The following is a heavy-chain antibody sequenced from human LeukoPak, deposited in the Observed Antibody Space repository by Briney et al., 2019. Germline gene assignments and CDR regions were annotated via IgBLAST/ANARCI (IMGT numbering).Heavy chain of an antibody. CDR1: GFTFSSYG. Sequence: GGSLRLSCAASGFTFSSYGMSWVRQAPGKGLEWVVNIKQDGSEKYYVDSVKGRFTISRDNAKNSLYLQMNSLRAEDTAVYYCAKDWGEYFDYVWGSFTSFDSWGQGTLVTVSS. D-gene: IGHD3-16*01. CDR2: IKQDGSEK. J-gene: IGHJ4*02. V-gene: IGHV3-7*01. CDR3: AKDWGEYFDYVWGSFTSFDS.